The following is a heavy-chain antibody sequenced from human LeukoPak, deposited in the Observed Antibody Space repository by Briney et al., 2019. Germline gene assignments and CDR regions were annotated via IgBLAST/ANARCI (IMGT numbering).Heavy chain of an antibody. J-gene: IGHJ6*02. D-gene: IGHD5-18*01. CDR2: ISAYNGNT. V-gene: IGHV1-18*01. CDR3: ARGWYSYGSLLYYYYYGMDV. CDR1: GYTFTSYG. Sequence: ASVKVSCKASGYTFTSYGISWVRQAPGQGLEWMGWISAYNGNTNYEQKLQGRVTMTTDTSTSTAYMELRSLRSDDTAVYYCARGWYSYGSLLYYYYYGMDVWGQGTTVTVSS.